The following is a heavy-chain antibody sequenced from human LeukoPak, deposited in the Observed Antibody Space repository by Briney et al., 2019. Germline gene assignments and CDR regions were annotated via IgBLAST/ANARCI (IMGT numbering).Heavy chain of an antibody. CDR1: IFILSIYS. CDR3: ARVPDNYDILTGYDTPLG. D-gene: IGHD3-9*01. Sequence: GGSLRLSCAASIFILSIYSTHCARQAPEKGVEWVSFISCSSSYIYYAHSVKGRFTISRDNAKNSLYLQMNSLRVEDTAVYYCARVPDNYDILTGYDTPLGWGQGTLVTVSS. CDR2: ISCSSSYI. J-gene: IGHJ4*02. V-gene: IGHV3-21*06.